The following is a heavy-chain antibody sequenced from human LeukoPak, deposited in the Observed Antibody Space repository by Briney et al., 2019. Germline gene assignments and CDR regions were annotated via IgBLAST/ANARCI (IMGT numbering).Heavy chain of an antibody. Sequence: GGSLRLSCAASGFTFSSYAMHWVRQAPGKGLEWVAVISYDGSNKYYADSVKGRFTISRDNSKNTLYLQMNSLRAEDTAVYYCARFSAVGGAFDIWGQGTMVTVSS. J-gene: IGHJ3*02. V-gene: IGHV3-30-3*01. D-gene: IGHD6-19*01. CDR3: ARFSAVGGAFDI. CDR1: GFTFSSYA. CDR2: ISYDGSNK.